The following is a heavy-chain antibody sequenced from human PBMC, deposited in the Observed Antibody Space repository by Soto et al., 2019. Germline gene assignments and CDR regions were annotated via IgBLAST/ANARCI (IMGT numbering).Heavy chain of an antibody. CDR2: IIPIFGTA. CDR1: GGTFSSYA. CDR3: ARDGRGPYYYDIIGHPYFAY. J-gene: IGHJ4*02. D-gene: IGHD3-22*01. V-gene: IGHV1-69*01. Sequence: QVQLVQSGAEVKKPGSSVKVSCKASGGTFSSYAISWVRQAPGQGLEWMGGIIPIFGTANYEQKLQGRVTITADEYTSTAYMELSRLRAEDTAVYYCARDGRGPYYYDIIGHPYFAYWGQGPLVTVSS.